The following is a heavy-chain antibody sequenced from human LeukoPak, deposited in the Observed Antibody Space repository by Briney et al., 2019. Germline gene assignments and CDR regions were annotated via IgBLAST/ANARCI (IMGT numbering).Heavy chain of an antibody. Sequence: PGGSLRLSCAASGFTFSSYSMNWVRQAPGKGLEWVSSISSSSSYIYYADSVKGRFTISRDNAKNSLYLQMNSLRAEDTAVYYCARGEGLTTVTTWDYWGQGTLVTVSS. CDR2: ISSSSSYI. CDR1: GFTFSSYS. J-gene: IGHJ4*02. CDR3: ARGEGLTTVTTWDY. D-gene: IGHD4-17*01. V-gene: IGHV3-21*01.